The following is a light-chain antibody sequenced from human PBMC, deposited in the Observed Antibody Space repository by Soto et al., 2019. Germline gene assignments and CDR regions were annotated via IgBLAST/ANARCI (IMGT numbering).Light chain of an antibody. CDR1: DNIGSN. CDR2: AAS. J-gene: IGKJ5*01. Sequence: DIQLTQSPASLSASVGDGVTITWRASDNIGSNLNWYQHQTGTAPKLLIYAASSLQSGVPSRFSGSGSGTDFTLTISSLQPEDFATYYCQQSYSTPITFGQGTRLEIK. V-gene: IGKV1-39*01. CDR3: QQSYSTPIT.